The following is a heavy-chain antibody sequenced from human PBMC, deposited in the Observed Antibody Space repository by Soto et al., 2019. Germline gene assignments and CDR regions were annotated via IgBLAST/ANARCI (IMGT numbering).Heavy chain of an antibody. J-gene: IGHJ6*02. CDR2: IYYSGST. CDR1: GGSISSSSYY. V-gene: IGHV4-39*01. Sequence: TLSLTCTVSGGSISSSSYYWGWIRQPPGKGLEWIGSIYYSGSTYYNPSLKSRVTISVDTSKNQFSLKLSSVTAADTAVYYCARRGAVAGIVSDRGYYGMDVWGQGTTVTVSS. CDR3: ARRGAVAGIVSDRGYYGMDV. D-gene: IGHD6-19*01.